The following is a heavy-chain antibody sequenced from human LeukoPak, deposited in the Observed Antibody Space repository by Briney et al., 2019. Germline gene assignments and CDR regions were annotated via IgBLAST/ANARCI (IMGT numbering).Heavy chain of an antibody. D-gene: IGHD6-13*01. CDR1: GYTFTSYD. J-gene: IGHJ6*03. CDR3: ATYSSSWYSGYYYYYMDV. Sequence: ASVKVSCKASGYTFTSYDINWVRQATGQGLELMGWMNPNSGNTGYAQKFQGRVTMTRNTSISTAYMELSSLRSEDTAVYYCATYSSSWYSGYYYYYMDVWGKGTTVTVSS. V-gene: IGHV1-8*01. CDR2: MNPNSGNT.